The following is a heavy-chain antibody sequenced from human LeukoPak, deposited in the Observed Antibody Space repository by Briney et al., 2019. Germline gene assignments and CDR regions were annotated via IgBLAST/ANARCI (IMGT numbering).Heavy chain of an antibody. D-gene: IGHD3-9*01. CDR2: ISCSGSST. Sequence: GGSLRLSCAASGFTFSSYAMSWVRQAPGKGLKWVSAISCSGSSTYYADSVKGRFTISRDNSKNTLYLQMNRLRAEDTAVYYCAKDGDDILAGCFDYWGQGTLVTVSS. CDR1: GFTFSSYA. CDR3: AKDGDDILAGCFDY. J-gene: IGHJ4*02. V-gene: IGHV3-23*01.